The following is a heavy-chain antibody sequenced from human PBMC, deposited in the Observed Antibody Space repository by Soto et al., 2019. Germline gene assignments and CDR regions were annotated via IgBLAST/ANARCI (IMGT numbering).Heavy chain of an antibody. D-gene: IGHD1-26*01. CDR2: INSDGSRT. Sequence: GGSLRLSCVASGFNFRSYGIHWVRQAPGKGLEWVAVISNDGINSDGSRTSYAASVKGRFTISRDNAKNTLYLQMNSLRAEDTAVYYCARATPEVRELKVSAFDIWGQGTMVTVSS. CDR3: ARATPEVRELKVSAFDI. J-gene: IGHJ3*02. CDR1: GFNFRSYG. V-gene: IGHV3-74*01.